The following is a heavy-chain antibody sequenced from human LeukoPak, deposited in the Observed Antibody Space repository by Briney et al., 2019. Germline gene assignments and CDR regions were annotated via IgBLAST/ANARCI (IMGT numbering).Heavy chain of an antibody. CDR3: ATNHNRGGYYGWFDP. V-gene: IGHV1-24*01. J-gene: IGHJ5*02. D-gene: IGHD3-22*01. CDR2: FDPEDGET. Sequence: ASVKVSCKVSGYTLTELSMHWVRQAPGKGLEWMGGFDPEDGETIYAQKFQGRVTMTEDTSTDTAYMELSGLRSEDTAVYYCATNHNRGGYYGWFDPWGQGTLVTVSS. CDR1: GYTLTELS.